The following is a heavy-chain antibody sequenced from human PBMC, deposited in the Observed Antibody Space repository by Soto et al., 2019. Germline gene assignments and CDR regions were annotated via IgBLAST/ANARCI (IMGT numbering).Heavy chain of an antibody. CDR1: GFPLSDYG. V-gene: IGHV3-33*01. Sequence: QVQLVESGGGVVQPGKSLRLSCEVSGFPLSDYGMHWVRQAPGKGLAWVAVLWSDGANSFYAGSVMGRFTVSRDTSKNTLFLEAESLRGDDTGVYYCARELEYYDYFGLGVWGQGTTVIVSS. CDR3: ARELEYYDYFGLGV. D-gene: IGHD6-6*01. J-gene: IGHJ6*02. CDR2: LWSDGANS.